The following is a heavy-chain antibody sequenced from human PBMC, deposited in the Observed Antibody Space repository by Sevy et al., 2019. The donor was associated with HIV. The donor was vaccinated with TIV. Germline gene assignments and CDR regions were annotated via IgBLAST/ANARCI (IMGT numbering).Heavy chain of an antibody. CDR3: ANERLGRFES. D-gene: IGHD3-10*01. J-gene: IGHJ4*02. V-gene: IGHV3-7*01. CDR1: GFTFSANW. Sequence: GGSLRLSCAASGFTFSANWMNWVRQAPGKGLEWVANIKGDGSDKHYVDSVEGRFTISRDNAKNLLYLQMNSLRVEDTAFYYCANERLGRFESWGQGTLVTVS. CDR2: IKGDGSDK.